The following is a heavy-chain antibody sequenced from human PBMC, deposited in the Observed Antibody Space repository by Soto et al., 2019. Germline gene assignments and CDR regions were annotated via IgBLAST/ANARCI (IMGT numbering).Heavy chain of an antibody. CDR3: AKDLSVIVATIWGPISKGGGYYFDY. CDR1: GFTFSSYA. D-gene: IGHD5-12*01. J-gene: IGHJ4*02. Sequence: GGSLRLSCAASGFTFSSYAMSWVRQAPGKGLEWVSAISGSGGSTYYADSLKGRFTISRDNSKNTLYLQMNSLRAEDTAVYYCAKDLSVIVATIWGPISKGGGYYFDYWGQGTLVTVSS. CDR2: ISGSGGST. V-gene: IGHV3-23*01.